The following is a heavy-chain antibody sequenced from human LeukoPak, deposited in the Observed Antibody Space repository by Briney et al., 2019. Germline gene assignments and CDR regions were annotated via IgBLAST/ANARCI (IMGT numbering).Heavy chain of an antibody. J-gene: IGHJ4*02. Sequence: SETLSLTCTVSGDSVSSGSYCWGWIRQPPGMGLEWIGNMMYSGNTYHNPSLKSRVFMSVDRSKNQFSLELNSVTAADTAVYYCARLPLLDHSGYYSIWGQGTLVTVSS. CDR2: MMYSGNT. D-gene: IGHD3-22*01. CDR1: GDSVSSGSYC. V-gene: IGHV4-39*01. CDR3: ARLPLLDHSGYYSI.